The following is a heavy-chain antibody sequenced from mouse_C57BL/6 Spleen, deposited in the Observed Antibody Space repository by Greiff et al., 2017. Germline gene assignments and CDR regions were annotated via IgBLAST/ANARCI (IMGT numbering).Heavy chain of an antibody. D-gene: IGHD4-1*02. J-gene: IGHJ4*01. Sequence: EVKLQESGPGLVKPSQSLSLTCSVTGYSITSGYYWNWIRQFPGNKLEWMGYISYDGSNNYNPSLKNRISITRDTSKNQFFLKLNSVTTEDTATYYCARGSTGTGAMDYWGQGTSVTVSS. CDR1: GYSITSGYY. CDR2: ISYDGSN. V-gene: IGHV3-6*01. CDR3: ARGSTGTGAMDY.